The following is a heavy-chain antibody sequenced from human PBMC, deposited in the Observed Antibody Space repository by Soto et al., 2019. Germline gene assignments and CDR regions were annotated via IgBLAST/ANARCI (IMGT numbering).Heavy chain of an antibody. V-gene: IGHV3-23*01. CDR2: ISGSGFKK. D-gene: IGHD1-26*01. J-gene: IGHJ5*02. Sequence: GGALRRSCAASGCICENFGMSWVRQAPGKGLEWISSISGSGFKKYYADSVKGRFTISRDNSKSTVYLELNNLSAEDTAVYHCAKNQGVELVPLATVDWFDPWGQGSVVTVSS. CDR3: AKNQGVELVPLATVDWFDP. CDR1: GCICENFG.